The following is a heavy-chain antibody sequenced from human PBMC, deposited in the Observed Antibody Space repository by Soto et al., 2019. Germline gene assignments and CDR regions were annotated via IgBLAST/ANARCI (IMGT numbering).Heavy chain of an antibody. CDR2: IIPIFGTA. Sequence: QVQLVQSGAEVKKPGSSVKVSCKASGGTFSSYAISWVRQAPGQGLEWMGGIIPIFGTANYAQKFQGRVTITADESTSTAYMELRSLRSEDTAVYYCARDPRFTVTTLHAFDIWGQGTMVTVSS. CDR3: ARDPRFTVTTLHAFDI. D-gene: IGHD4-4*01. CDR1: GGTFSSYA. J-gene: IGHJ3*02. V-gene: IGHV1-69*01.